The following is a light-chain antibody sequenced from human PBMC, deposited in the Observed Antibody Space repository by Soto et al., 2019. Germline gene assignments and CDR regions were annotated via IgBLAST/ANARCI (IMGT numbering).Light chain of an antibody. V-gene: IGLV1-40*01. J-gene: IGLJ2*01. CDR1: TSNIGSGYD. CDR2: ANI. CDR3: QSYDNSLSGWV. Sequence: QSVLTQPPSVSGAPGQWVTISCTGSTSNIGSGYDVHWYQQVPGLAPKLLIYANINRPSGVPDRFSGSKSGTSASLAITGLQAEDEADYYCQSYDNSLSGWVFGGGTKLTVL.